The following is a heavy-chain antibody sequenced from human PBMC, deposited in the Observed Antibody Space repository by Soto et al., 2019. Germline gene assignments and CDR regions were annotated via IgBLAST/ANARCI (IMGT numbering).Heavy chain of an antibody. CDR3: ARGGDVLLWFGETQPPYYYYYGMDV. CDR1: GYTFTGYY. Sequence: ASVKVACKASGYTFTGYYMHWVRQAHGQGLEWMGWINPNSGGTNYAQKFQGWVTMTRDTSISTAYMELSRLRSGDTAVYYCARGGDVLLWFGETQPPYYYYYGMDVWGQGTTVTVSS. V-gene: IGHV1-2*04. D-gene: IGHD3-10*01. CDR2: INPNSGGT. J-gene: IGHJ6*02.